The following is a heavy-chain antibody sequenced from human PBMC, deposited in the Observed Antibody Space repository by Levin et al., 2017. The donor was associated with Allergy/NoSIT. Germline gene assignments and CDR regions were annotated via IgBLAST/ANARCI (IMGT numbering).Heavy chain of an antibody. CDR3: ARGGCDRTSCLDH. CDR1: AFTFRNYY. J-gene: IGHJ4*02. CDR2: ILNDGTT. D-gene: IGHD2-2*01. Sequence: RAGGSLRLSCTASAFTFRNYYMHWVRQAPGMGLVWVSNILNDGTTNYADSAKGRFTISRDNAKNTLYLQMNSLGEEDTAVYFCARGGCDRTSCLDHWGQGILVTVSS. V-gene: IGHV3-74*01.